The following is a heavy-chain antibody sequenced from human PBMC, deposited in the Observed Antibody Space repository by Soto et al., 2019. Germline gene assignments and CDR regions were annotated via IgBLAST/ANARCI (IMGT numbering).Heavy chain of an antibody. CDR1: GYTFTSYG. J-gene: IGHJ5*02. D-gene: IGHD2-15*01. Sequence: QVQLVQSGAEVKKPGASVKVSCKASGYTFTSYGISWVRQAPGQGLEWMGWISAYNGNTNYAPKLQGRFTMTTDTTTSKAYMELRSLRSDDTAVYYCAREPDCSGGSCYSIDWFDPWGQGTLVTVSS. CDR3: AREPDCSGGSCYSIDWFDP. CDR2: ISAYNGNT. V-gene: IGHV1-18*01.